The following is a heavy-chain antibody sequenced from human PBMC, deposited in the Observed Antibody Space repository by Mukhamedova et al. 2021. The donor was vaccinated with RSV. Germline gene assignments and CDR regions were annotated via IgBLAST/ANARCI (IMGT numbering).Heavy chain of an antibody. Sequence: EIYHSGSTNYNPSLKSRVTISVDKSKNQFSLKLSSVTAADTAVYYCARVGISGWYGYFDYWGQGTLVTVSS. V-gene: IGHV4-4*02. D-gene: IGHD6-19*01. CDR2: IYHSGST. CDR3: ARVGISGWYGYFDY. J-gene: IGHJ4*02.